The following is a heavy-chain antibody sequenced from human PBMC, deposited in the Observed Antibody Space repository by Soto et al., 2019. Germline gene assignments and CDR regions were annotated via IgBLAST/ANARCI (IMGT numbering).Heavy chain of an antibody. J-gene: IGHJ6*02. D-gene: IGHD3-10*01. V-gene: IGHV4-38-2*02. CDR3: ARDPPPFMVRGVMDYGMDV. Sequence: SETLSLTCAVSGYSISSGYYWGWIRQPPGKGLEWIGSIYHSGSTYYNPSLKSRVTISVDTSKNQFSLKLSPVTAADTAVYYCARDPPPFMVRGVMDYGMDVWGQGTTVTVSS. CDR1: GYSISSGYY. CDR2: IYHSGST.